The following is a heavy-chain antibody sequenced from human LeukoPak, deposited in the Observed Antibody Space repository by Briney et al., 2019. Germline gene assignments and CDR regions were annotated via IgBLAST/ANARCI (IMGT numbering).Heavy chain of an antibody. CDR1: GGSISSSNW. J-gene: IGHJ4*02. CDR3: ARATSIAAANFDY. V-gene: IGHV4-4*02. Sequence: PSETLSLTCTVSGGSISSSNWWSWVRQPPGKGLEWIGEIYHSGSTNYNPSLKSRVTISVDKSKNQFSLKLSSVTAADTAVYYCARATSIAAANFDYWGQGTLVTVSS. CDR2: IYHSGST. D-gene: IGHD6-13*01.